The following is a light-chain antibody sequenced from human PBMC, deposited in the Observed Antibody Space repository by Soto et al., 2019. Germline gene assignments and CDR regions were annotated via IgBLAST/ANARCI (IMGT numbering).Light chain of an antibody. V-gene: IGKV1-5*01. Sequence: DIQMTQSPSTLSASVGDTVTITCRASQTISGWLAWYQQRPGKAPNLLIFDASTLESGVPSRFSGSGSGTTFTLTISSLQSEDFAVYYCLQHTYIWSFGQGTKVDI. J-gene: IGKJ1*01. CDR3: LQHTYIWS. CDR2: DAS. CDR1: QTISGW.